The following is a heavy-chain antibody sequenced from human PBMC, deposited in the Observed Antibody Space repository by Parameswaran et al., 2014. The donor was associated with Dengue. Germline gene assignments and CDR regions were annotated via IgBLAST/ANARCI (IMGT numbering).Heavy chain of an antibody. CDR3: ARHLNWFDP. CDR2: IYYSGST. CDR1: GGSISSSSYY. Sequence: SETLSLTCTVSGGSISSSSYYWGWIRQPPGKGLEWIGSIYYSGSTYYNPSLKSRVTISVDTSKNQFSLKLSSVTAADTAVYYCARHLNWFDPWGQGTLVTVSS. V-gene: IGHV4-39*01. J-gene: IGHJ5*02.